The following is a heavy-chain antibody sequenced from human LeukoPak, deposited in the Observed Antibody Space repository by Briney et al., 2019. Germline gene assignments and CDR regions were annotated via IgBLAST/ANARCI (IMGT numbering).Heavy chain of an antibody. J-gene: IGHJ6*03. CDR2: IIPIFGTA. D-gene: IGHD6-13*01. Sequence: SVKVSCKASGGTFISYAISWVRQAPGQGLEWMGGIIPIFGTANYAQKFQGRVTITADESTSTAYMELSSLRSEDTAVYYCARSLTIAAWNYYYYYYMDVWGKGTTVTISS. CDR1: GGTFISYA. CDR3: ARSLTIAAWNYYYYYYMDV. V-gene: IGHV1-69*13.